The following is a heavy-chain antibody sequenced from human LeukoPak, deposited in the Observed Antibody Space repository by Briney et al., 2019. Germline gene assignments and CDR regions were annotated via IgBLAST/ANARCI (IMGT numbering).Heavy chain of an antibody. D-gene: IGHD3-10*01. CDR2: IDRNGDST. J-gene: IGHJ4*02. V-gene: IGHV3-20*04. CDR1: GFTFDDYG. Sequence: GGSLRLSCAASGFTFDDYGMSWVRQAPGKGLEWVSGIDRNGDSTGYADSVEGRFTISRDNAKNSLYLQMNSLRAEDTALYYCAKDTAYGSGSYSDFDYWGQGTLVTVSS. CDR3: AKDTAYGSGSYSDFDY.